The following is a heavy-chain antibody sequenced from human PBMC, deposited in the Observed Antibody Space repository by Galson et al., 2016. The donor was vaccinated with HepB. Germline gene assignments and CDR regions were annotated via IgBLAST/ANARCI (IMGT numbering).Heavy chain of an antibody. CDR1: SGSIISSNW. CDR3: ATAPLGSTFDS. V-gene: IGHV4-4*01. Sequence: ETLSLTCAVSSGSIISSNWWSWVRQPPEQGLEWIGEIYYSGSTNYNPSLKSRVTISVDKSKNQFSLNVTSVTAADTAVYFCATAPLGSTFDSWGQGTLVTVSS. J-gene: IGHJ4*02. CDR2: IYYSGST. D-gene: IGHD1-26*01.